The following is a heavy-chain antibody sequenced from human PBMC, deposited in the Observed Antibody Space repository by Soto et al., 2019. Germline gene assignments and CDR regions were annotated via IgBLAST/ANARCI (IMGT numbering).Heavy chain of an antibody. V-gene: IGHV1-46*01. CDR1: GYTFTSYY. CDR2: INPSGGST. J-gene: IGHJ6*02. Sequence: ASVKVSCKASGYTFTSYYMHWVRQAPGQGLEWMGIINPSGGSTSYAQKFQGRVTTTRDTSTSTVYMELSSLRSEDTAVYYCARDYAPVAGTHYYGMDVWGQGTTVTVSS. CDR3: ARDYAPVAGTHYYGMDV. D-gene: IGHD6-19*01.